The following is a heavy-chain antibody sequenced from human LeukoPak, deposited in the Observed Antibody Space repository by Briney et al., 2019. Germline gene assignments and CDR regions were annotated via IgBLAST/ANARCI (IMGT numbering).Heavy chain of an antibody. CDR2: ISSSSSYI. CDR1: GFTFSSYS. CDR3: AKVGGFRQYYYYHYMDV. Sequence: PGGSLRLSCAASGFTFSSYSMNWVRQAPGKGLEWVSSISSSSSYIYYADSVKGRFTISRDNAKNSLYLQMNSLRAEDTAVYYCAKVGGFRQYYYYHYMDVWGKGTTVTVSS. V-gene: IGHV3-21*01. J-gene: IGHJ6*03. D-gene: IGHD3-16*01.